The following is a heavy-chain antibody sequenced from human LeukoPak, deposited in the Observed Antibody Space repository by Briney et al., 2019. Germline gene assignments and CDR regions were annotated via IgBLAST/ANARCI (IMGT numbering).Heavy chain of an antibody. Sequence: ASVKVSCKASGYTFTSYGISWVRQAPGQGLEWMGWISAYNGNTNYAQKLQGRVTMTTDTSTSTAYMELRSLRSDDTAVYYCATLAAPYYDFWSGYYDYWGQGTLATVSS. CDR1: GYTFTSYG. V-gene: IGHV1-18*01. D-gene: IGHD3-3*01. J-gene: IGHJ4*02. CDR3: ATLAAPYYDFWSGYYDY. CDR2: ISAYNGNT.